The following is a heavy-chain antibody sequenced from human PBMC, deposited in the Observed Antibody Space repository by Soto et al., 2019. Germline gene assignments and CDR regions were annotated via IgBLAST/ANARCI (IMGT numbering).Heavy chain of an antibody. V-gene: IGHV3-23*01. D-gene: IGHD2-21*02. CDR3: AKEGDRYYYYYGMDV. CDR1: GFTFSSYA. Sequence: PGGSLRLSCAASGFTFSSYAMSWVRQAPGKGLEWVSAISGSGGSTYYADSVKGRFTISRDNSKNTLYLQMNSLRVEDTAVYYCAKEGDRYYYYYGMDVWGQGTTVTVSS. CDR2: ISGSGGST. J-gene: IGHJ6*02.